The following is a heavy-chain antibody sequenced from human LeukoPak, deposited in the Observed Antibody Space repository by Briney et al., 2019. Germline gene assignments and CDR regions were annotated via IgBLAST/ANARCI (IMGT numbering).Heavy chain of an antibody. CDR2: IHPSTGNP. Sequence: ASVKVSCKVSGYTFTNLNWVRQAPGQGLEWMGWIHPSTGNPTYAQGFTGRFVFSLDTSLTTTYLQISSLEAEDTAVYYCARAFQRLGELSLPAYWGQGTLVTVSS. CDR1: GYTFTN. V-gene: IGHV7-4-1*02. D-gene: IGHD3-16*02. CDR3: ARAFQRLGELSLPAY. J-gene: IGHJ4*02.